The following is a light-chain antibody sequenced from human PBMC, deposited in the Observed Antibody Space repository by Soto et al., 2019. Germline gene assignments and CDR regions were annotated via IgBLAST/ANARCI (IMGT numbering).Light chain of an antibody. Sequence: EIVLTQSPGTLSLSPGERATLSCRASQSVSSNYLAWYQHKPGRAPRLLIYGASSRATGIPDRFSGSGSGTDFTLTISRLEPEDFAVYYCQQYGSSPPWTFGQGTKVEIK. V-gene: IGKV3-20*01. CDR2: GAS. CDR3: QQYGSSPPWT. CDR1: QSVSSNY. J-gene: IGKJ1*01.